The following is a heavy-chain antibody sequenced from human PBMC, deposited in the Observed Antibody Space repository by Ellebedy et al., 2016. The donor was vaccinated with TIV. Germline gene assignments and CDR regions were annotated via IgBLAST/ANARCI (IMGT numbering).Heavy chain of an antibody. CDR2: ISFDATNI. J-gene: IGHJ4*02. Sequence: GGSLRLSCAASGFNFRSYAMHWVRQAPGKGLEWVAVISFDATNIQYADSVKGRFTISRDNSKDTLYLQMNSLRADDTAMYYCVRDHSYGSGIGYHDYWGQGTLVTVSS. CDR3: VRDHSYGSGIGYHDY. D-gene: IGHD3-10*01. CDR1: GFNFRSYA. V-gene: IGHV3-30*01.